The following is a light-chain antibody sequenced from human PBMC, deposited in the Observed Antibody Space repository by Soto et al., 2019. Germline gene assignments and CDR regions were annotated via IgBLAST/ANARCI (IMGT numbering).Light chain of an antibody. CDR1: SSDVGGYNY. J-gene: IGLJ2*01. V-gene: IGLV2-14*01. CDR2: DVS. Sequence: QSALTQPASVSGSPGQSITISCTGTSSDVGGYNYVSWYQQHPGKAPKLMIYDVSNRHSGVSNRFSGSKSGNTDSLNISGLQAEDEADYYCSSYTSSSTRVFGGGTKLTV. CDR3: SSYTSSSTRV.